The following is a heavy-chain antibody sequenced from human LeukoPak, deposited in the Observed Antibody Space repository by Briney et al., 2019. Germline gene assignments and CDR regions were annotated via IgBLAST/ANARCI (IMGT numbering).Heavy chain of an antibody. V-gene: IGHV4-59*01. CDR3: ARDCGVSARPGDMDV. CDR1: GGSISSYY. Sequence: SETLSLTCTVPGGSISSYYWSWIRPPPGRGLEWIGYIYYSGSTNYNPAPMSRVTISVDTSKNQFSLKQSSVTAADTAVYYCARDCGVSARPGDMDVWGKGTTVTVSS. CDR2: IYYSGST. D-gene: IGHD6-6*01. J-gene: IGHJ6*03.